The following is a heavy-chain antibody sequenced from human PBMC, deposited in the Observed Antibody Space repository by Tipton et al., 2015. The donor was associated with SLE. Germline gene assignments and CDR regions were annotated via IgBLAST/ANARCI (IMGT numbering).Heavy chain of an antibody. V-gene: IGHV4-31*03. Sequence: TLSLTCTVSGGSISSHYWSWIRQHPGKGLEWIGYIYYSGSTYYNPSLKSRVTISVDTSKNQFSLKLSSVTAADTVVYYCARRHGIAVAGTGHFDIWGQGTMVTVSS. J-gene: IGHJ3*02. CDR2: IYYSGST. CDR1: GGSISSHY. D-gene: IGHD6-19*01. CDR3: ARRHGIAVAGTGHFDI.